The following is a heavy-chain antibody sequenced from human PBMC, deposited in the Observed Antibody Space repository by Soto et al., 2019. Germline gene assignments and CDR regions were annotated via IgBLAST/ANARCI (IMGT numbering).Heavy chain of an antibody. Sequence: GGSLRLSXAASGFRFSSYWMSWVRQAPGKGLEWVANIKEDGSEKYYVDSVKGRFSISRDNAKNSLYLQMNSLRAEDTAVYYCARVGATGGYYYYFDYWGRGTQVTVSS. CDR1: GFRFSSYW. D-gene: IGHD3-22*01. CDR3: ARVGATGGYYYYFDY. CDR2: IKEDGSEK. V-gene: IGHV3-7*01. J-gene: IGHJ4*02.